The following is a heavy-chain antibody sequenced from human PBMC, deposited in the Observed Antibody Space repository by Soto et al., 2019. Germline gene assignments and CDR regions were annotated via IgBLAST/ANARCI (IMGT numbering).Heavy chain of an antibody. J-gene: IGHJ5*01. V-gene: IGHV3-21*01. CDR2: ISSSSSYI. CDR1: GFTFSSYS. CDR3: ERDLGGGRYDFWSGSHGWFDP. D-gene: IGHD3-3*01. Sequence: EVQLVESGGGLVKPGGTLRLSCAASGFTFSSYSMNWDRQAPGKGLEWVSSISSSSSYIYYADSVKGRYNISRDNAKKSPDLQMKSLIAKDAAVYYCERDLGGGRYDFWSGSHGWFDPWGQGTLVTVAS.